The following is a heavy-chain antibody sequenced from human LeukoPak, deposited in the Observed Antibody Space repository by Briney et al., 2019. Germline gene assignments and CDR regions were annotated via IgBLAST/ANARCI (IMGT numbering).Heavy chain of an antibody. Sequence: GGSLRLSCAASGFTFSSYNMNWVRQAPGKGLEWVSSISSSSSYIYYADSVKGRFTISRDNAKNSLYLQMNSLRAEDTAVYYCARDRGSGWYDYWGQGTLVTVSS. CDR3: ARDRGSGWYDY. J-gene: IGHJ4*02. V-gene: IGHV3-21*01. CDR2: ISSSSSYI. CDR1: GFTFSSYN. D-gene: IGHD6-19*01.